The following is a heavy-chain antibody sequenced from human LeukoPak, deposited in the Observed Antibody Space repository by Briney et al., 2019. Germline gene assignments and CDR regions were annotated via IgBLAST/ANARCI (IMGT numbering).Heavy chain of an antibody. Sequence: RGSLRLSCAASGFTVTSNYMSWVRQAPGKGLEWVSIIYSGGTTYYADSVRGRFTISRDNSKNTLYLQMNSLRAEDTAVYYCARDWYFDLWGRGTLVTVSS. J-gene: IGHJ2*01. CDR3: ARDWYFDL. CDR1: GFTVTSNY. CDR2: IYSGGTT. V-gene: IGHV3-53*01.